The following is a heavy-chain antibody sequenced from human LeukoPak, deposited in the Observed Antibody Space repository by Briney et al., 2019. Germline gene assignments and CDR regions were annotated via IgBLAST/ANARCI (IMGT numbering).Heavy chain of an antibody. Sequence: PGGSLRLSCAASAFTFSIYEMNWVRQTPGKGLEWLSYISSSGDSINYRDSVKGRFTISRDNARNLLFLQMNSLRVEDTAVYYCARGGRATSSNWFDPWGQGTLVTVSS. CDR2: ISSSGDSI. D-gene: IGHD1-26*01. CDR3: ARGGRATSSNWFDP. CDR1: AFTFSIYE. V-gene: IGHV3-48*03. J-gene: IGHJ5*02.